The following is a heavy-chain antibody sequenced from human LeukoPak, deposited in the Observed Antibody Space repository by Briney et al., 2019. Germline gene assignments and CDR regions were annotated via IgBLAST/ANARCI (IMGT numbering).Heavy chain of an antibody. D-gene: IGHD6-13*01. CDR2: IYYSGST. CDR1: GGSISGYY. V-gene: IGHV4-59*08. J-gene: IGHJ6*03. Sequence: SETLSLTCTVSGGSISGYYWSWIRQPPGKGLEWIGFIYYSGSTNYNPSLKSRLTISVDTSKDQFSLKLSSVTAADTAVYYCARPSRIAAAGSYSYHSMDVWGQGTTVTVSS. CDR3: ARPSRIAAAGSYSYHSMDV.